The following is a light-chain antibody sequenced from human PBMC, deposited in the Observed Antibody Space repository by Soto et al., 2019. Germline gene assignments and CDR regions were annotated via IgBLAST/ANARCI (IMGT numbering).Light chain of an antibody. CDR2: DVS. CDR1: SSDVGGYNY. Sequence: QSVLTQPASVSGSPGQSITISCTGTSSDVGGYNYVSWYQQHPGKAPNLMIYDVSNRPSGVSDRFSGSKSGNTASLTISGLQAEDEADYYCNSYTSIATLVFGGGTKLTVL. J-gene: IGLJ2*01. V-gene: IGLV2-14*03. CDR3: NSYTSIATLV.